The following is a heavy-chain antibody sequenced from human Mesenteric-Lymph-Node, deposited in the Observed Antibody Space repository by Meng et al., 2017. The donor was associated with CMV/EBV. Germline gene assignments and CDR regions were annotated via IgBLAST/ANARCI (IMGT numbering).Heavy chain of an antibody. Sequence: GESLKISCAASGFTFSSYAMHWVRQAPGKGLEWVANIKEDGSEKYYVDSVKGRFTISRDNAKNLLYLQMNSLRSDDTAIYYCARSLNYWGQGTLVTVSS. J-gene: IGHJ4*02. V-gene: IGHV3-7*01. CDR1: GFTFSSYA. CDR3: ARSLNY. CDR2: IKEDGSEK.